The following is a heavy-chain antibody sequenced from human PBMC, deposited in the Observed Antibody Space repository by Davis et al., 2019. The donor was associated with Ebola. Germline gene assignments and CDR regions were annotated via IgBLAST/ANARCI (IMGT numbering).Heavy chain of an antibody. CDR1: GGSLSGYY. V-gene: IGHV4-34*01. D-gene: IGHD3-3*01. CDR3: ASSVFGVVVPTFYFDY. Sequence: SETLSLTCAVYGGSLSGYYWSWIRQPPGKGLEWIGEINHSGSTNYNPSLKSRVTISVDTSKNQFSLKLSSVTAADTAVYFCASSVFGVVVPTFYFDYWGQGTLVTVSS. J-gene: IGHJ4*02. CDR2: INHSGST.